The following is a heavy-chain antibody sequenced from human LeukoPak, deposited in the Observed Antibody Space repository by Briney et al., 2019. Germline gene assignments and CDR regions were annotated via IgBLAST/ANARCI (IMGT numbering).Heavy chain of an antibody. CDR2: ISGGGGST. D-gene: IGHD6-19*01. V-gene: IGHV3-23*01. Sequence: PGGSLRLSCAASGFIFSTYSTNWVRQAPGKGLEWVSAISGGGGSTFYTDSVKGRFTISRDNSKNTLYLQLNSLRAEDTALYYCAKDKVPDSRWNFDVWGQGTLVTVSS. J-gene: IGHJ4*02. CDR1: GFIFSTYS. CDR3: AKDKVPDSRWNFDV.